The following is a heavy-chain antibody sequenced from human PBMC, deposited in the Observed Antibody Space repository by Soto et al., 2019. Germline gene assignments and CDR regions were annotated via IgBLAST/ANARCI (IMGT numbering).Heavy chain of an antibody. D-gene: IGHD2-2*01. V-gene: IGHV3-23*01. Sequence: EVQLLESGGGLVQPGGSLRLSCVVSGFTFGSYAMSWVRQAPEKGPEWVAILGGNGFTTLYADSVKGRFTISGDKSKSTLFLQMNSLRADDTGVYYCAKALRPSLNFFYYMDVWGRGTAVTVSS. CDR1: GFTFGSYA. J-gene: IGHJ6*03. CDR3: AKALRPSLNFFYYMDV. CDR2: LGGNGFTT.